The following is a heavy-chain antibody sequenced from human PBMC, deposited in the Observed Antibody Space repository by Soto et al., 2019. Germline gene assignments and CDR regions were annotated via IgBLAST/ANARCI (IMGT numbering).Heavy chain of an antibody. CDR2: ISASGGST. V-gene: IGHV3-23*01. D-gene: IGHD1-26*01. J-gene: IGHJ4*02. CDR1: GITLSSYA. CDR3: AKGQNSGTYRFYFDY. Sequence: GSLRLSCAASGITLSSYAMSWVRQAPGKGPEWVSGISASGGSTSYADSVKGRFTISRDNSKNTLYLQMNSLRADDTAVYHCAKGQNSGTYRFYFDYWGQGALVTVSS.